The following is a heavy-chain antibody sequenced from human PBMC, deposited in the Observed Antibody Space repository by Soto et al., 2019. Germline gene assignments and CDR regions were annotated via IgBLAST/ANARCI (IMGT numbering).Heavy chain of an antibody. V-gene: IGHV5-10-1*01. CDR3: ASSPRGYCSSTSCRELGNYYGMDV. CDR1: GYSFTSYW. J-gene: IGHJ6*02. D-gene: IGHD2-2*01. CDR2: IDPSDSYT. Sequence: GASLKISCKGSGYSFTSYWISWVRQMPGKGLEWMGRIDPSDSYTNYSPSFQGHVTISADKSISTAYLQWSSLKASDTAMYYCASSPRGYCSSTSCRELGNYYGMDVWGQGTTVTVS.